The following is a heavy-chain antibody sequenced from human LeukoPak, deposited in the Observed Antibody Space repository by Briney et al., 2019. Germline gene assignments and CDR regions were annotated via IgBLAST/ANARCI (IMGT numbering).Heavy chain of an antibody. D-gene: IGHD3-10*02. J-gene: IGHJ6*04. CDR3: AELGITMIGGV. V-gene: IGHV3-7*01. Sequence: AAGSLTLSCGASAFSFSSNWMSWDRHAQGRGLEWVANIKQDGSEKHYVDSVKGRFTISRDNAKNSLCLQMNSLRAEDTAVYYCAELGITMIGGVWGKGTTVTISS. CDR2: IKQDGSEK. CDR1: AFSFSSNW.